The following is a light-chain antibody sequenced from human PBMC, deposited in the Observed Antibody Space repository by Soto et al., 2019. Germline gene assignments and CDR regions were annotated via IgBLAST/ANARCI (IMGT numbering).Light chain of an antibody. CDR2: AAS. CDR3: QQSYSSPPT. CDR1: QDIAIY. Sequence: IQLTQSPSSLSASVGDRVTITCRASQDIAIYLAWYQQKPGEAPKLLIYAASTLYGGVPSRFSGSGSGTDFALTITSLQAEDFATYYCQQSYSSPPTFGQGTKVEIK. J-gene: IGKJ1*01. V-gene: IGKV1-9*01.